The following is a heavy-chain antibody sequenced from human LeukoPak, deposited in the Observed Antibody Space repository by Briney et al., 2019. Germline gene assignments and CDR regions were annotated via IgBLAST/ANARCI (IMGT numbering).Heavy chain of an antibody. V-gene: IGHV1-18*01. CDR1: GYTFTSYG. CDR2: ISAYNGNT. D-gene: IGHD5-24*01. J-gene: IGHJ4*02. CDR3: AREMATPYYFDY. Sequence: ASVKVSCKASGYTFTSYGISWVRQAPGQGLEWMGWISAYNGNTNYAQKLQGRVTMTTDTSTSTAYMELRSLRSEDTAVYYCAREMATPYYFDYWGQGTLVTVSS.